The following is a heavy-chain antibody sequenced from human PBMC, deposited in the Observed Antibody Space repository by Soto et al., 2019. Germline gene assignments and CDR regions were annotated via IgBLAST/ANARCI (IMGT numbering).Heavy chain of an antibody. D-gene: IGHD1-1*01. CDR2: INPNSGGT. Sequence: ASVKVSCKASGYTFTGYYMHWVRQAPGQGLEWMGWINPNSGGTNYAQKFQGWVTMTRDTSISTAYMELSRMRSDDTAVYYCATELERSPSWAFDIWGQGTMVTVSS. CDR1: GYTFTGYY. CDR3: ATELERSPSWAFDI. J-gene: IGHJ3*02. V-gene: IGHV1-2*04.